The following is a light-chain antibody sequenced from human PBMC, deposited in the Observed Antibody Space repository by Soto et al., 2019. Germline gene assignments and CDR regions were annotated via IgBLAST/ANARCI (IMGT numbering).Light chain of an antibody. CDR2: EVT. Sequence: QSALTQPPSASGSPGQSVTISCTGTSSDVGAYNYVSWYQQHAGKAPKLVIYEVTKRPSGVPDRFSGSKSANTASLTVSGXXXXXXXXXYCSSFASSNTWVFGGGTKVTV. V-gene: IGLV2-8*01. J-gene: IGLJ3*02. CDR3: SSFASSNTWV. CDR1: SSDVGAYNY.